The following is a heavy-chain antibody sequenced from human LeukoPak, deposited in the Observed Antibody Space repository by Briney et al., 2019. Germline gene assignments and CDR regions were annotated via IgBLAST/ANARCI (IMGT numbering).Heavy chain of an antibody. D-gene: IGHD6-13*01. CDR1: RFTSDDYA. Sequence: GGSLRLSCAASRFTSDDYAMHWVRQAPGKGLEWVSLISGDGGSTYYADPVKGRFPISRDNAKNTLYLQMNSLRAEDTAVYYCHSIAAAGTGYWGQGILVTVSS. J-gene: IGHJ4*02. CDR2: ISGDGGST. CDR3: HSIAAAGTGY. V-gene: IGHV3-43*02.